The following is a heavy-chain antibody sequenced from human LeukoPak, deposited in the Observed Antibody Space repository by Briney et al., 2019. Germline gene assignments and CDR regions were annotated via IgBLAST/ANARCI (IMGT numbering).Heavy chain of an antibody. CDR3: AKDGLQFSEWLPPLGY. V-gene: IGHV3-23*01. CDR1: GFTLSSYA. J-gene: IGHJ4*02. D-gene: IGHD3-3*01. Sequence: PGGSQRLSCAASGFTLSSYAMSWVRQAPGKGLEWVSLISGNAGSTYYADSVKGRFTISRDITKNTLYLQMNSLRAEDTAVYYCAKDGLQFSEWLPPLGYWGQGTLVTVSS. CDR2: ISGNAGST.